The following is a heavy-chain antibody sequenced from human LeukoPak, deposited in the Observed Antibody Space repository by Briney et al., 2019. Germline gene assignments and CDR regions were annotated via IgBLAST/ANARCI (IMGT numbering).Heavy chain of an antibody. CDR1: GFTFSSYA. CDR2: ISGSGGST. CDR3: AKVGGSYSLDYYYMDV. D-gene: IGHD1-26*01. V-gene: IGHV3-23*01. Sequence: TGGSLRLSCAASGFTFSSYAMSWVRQAPGKGLEWVSAISGSGGSTYYADSVKGRFTISRDNSKNTLYLQMNSLRAEDTAVYYCAKVGGSYSLDYYYMDVWGKGTTVTVSS. J-gene: IGHJ6*03.